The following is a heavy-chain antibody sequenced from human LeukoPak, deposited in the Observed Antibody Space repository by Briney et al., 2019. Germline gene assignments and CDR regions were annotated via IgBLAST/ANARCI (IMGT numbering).Heavy chain of an antibody. CDR3: ERVGGQTGRNFDY. J-gene: IGHJ4*02. CDR1: GFTFSSYS. CDR2: ISSSSSYI. V-gene: IGHV3-21*01. D-gene: IGHD2-15*01. Sequence: PGGSLRLSCAASGFTFSSYSMNWVRQAPGKGLEWVSSISSSSSYIYYADSVKGRFTISRDNAKNSLYLQMNSLRAEDTAVYYCERVGGQTGRNFDYWGQGTLVTVSS.